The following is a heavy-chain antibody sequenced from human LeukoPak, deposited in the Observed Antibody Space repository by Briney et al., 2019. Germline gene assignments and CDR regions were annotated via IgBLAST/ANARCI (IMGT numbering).Heavy chain of an antibody. CDR2: IYYHGST. Sequence: SETLSLTCTVSGGSISSSNYYWGWIRQPPGKGLEWIGTIYYHGSTYYNPSLKSRVTMSVDTSKNQFSLKLSSVTAADTAVYYCARVKSSGDFDYWGQGTLVTVSS. CDR3: ARVKSSGDFDY. J-gene: IGHJ4*02. CDR1: GGSISSSNYY. D-gene: IGHD3-10*01. V-gene: IGHV4-39*07.